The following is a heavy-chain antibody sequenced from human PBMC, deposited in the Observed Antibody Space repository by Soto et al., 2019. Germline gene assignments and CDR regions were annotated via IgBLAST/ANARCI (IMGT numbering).Heavy chain of an antibody. Sequence: ASVKVSCKASGYTFTSYGISWVRQALGQGLEWMGWISAYNGNTNYAQKLQGRVTMTTDTSTSTAYIELRSLRSDDTAVYYCARDHLTVYGDFDYWGQGTLVTVSS. V-gene: IGHV1-18*01. CDR2: ISAYNGNT. D-gene: IGHD4-17*01. CDR3: ARDHLTVYGDFDY. J-gene: IGHJ4*02. CDR1: GYTFTSYG.